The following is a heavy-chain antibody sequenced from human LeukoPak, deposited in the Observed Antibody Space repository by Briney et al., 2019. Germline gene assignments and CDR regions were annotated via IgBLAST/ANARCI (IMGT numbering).Heavy chain of an antibody. CDR1: GYTFTGYY. Sequence: ASVKVSCKASGYTFTGYYMHWVRQAPGQGLEWMGWINPNSGGTNYAQKFQGRVTMTRDTSISTAYMELSRLRSDDTAVYYCARDRCWNYDSYYFDYWGQGTLVTVSS. V-gene: IGHV1-2*02. CDR2: INPNSGGT. J-gene: IGHJ4*02. CDR3: ARDRCWNYDSYYFDY. D-gene: IGHD1-7*01.